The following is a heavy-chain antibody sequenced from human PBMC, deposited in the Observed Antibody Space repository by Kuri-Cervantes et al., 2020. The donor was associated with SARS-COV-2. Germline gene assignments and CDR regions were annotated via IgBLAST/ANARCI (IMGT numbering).Heavy chain of an antibody. D-gene: IGHD6-13*01. J-gene: IGHJ4*02. Sequence: GESLKISCAASGFTFSSYAMSWVRQAPGKGLEWVSAISGSGGSTYYADSVKGRFTISGDNSKNTLYLQMNSLRAEDTAVYYCAKELNEGYSSSWYFDYWGQRTLVTVSS. CDR3: AKELNEGYSSSWYFDY. CDR1: GFTFSSYA. CDR2: ISGSGGST. V-gene: IGHV3-23*01.